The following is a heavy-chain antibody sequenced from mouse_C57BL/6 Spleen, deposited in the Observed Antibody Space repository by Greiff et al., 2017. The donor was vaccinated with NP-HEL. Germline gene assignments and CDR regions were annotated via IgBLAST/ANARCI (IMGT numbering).Heavy chain of an antibody. J-gene: IGHJ2*01. CDR3: ARSEFMPAYYFDY. D-gene: IGHD1-1*01. CDR1: GYTFTSYG. V-gene: IGHV1-81*01. CDR2: IYPRSGNT. Sequence: QVQLKESGAELARPGASVKLSCKASGYTFTSYGISWVKQRTGQGLEWIGEIYPRSGNTYYNEKFKGKATLTADKSSSTAYMELRSLTSEDSAVYFCARSEFMPAYYFDYWGQGTTLTVSS.